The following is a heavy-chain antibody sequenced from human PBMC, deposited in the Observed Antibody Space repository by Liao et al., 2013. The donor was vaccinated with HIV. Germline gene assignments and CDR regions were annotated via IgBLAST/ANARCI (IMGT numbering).Heavy chain of an antibody. CDR3: ARVITIFGVVTGPYYMDV. V-gene: IGHV4-30-4*08. D-gene: IGHD3-3*01. CDR1: GGSISSGVYY. CDR2: IYYSGST. J-gene: IGHJ6*03. Sequence: QVQLQESGPGLVKPSQTLSLTCTVSGGSISSGVYYWSWIRQPPGKGLEWIGYIYYSGSTYYNPSLKSRITISLDTSKNQFSLKLSSVTAADTAVYYCARVITIFGVVTGPYYMDVWGKGTTVTVSS.